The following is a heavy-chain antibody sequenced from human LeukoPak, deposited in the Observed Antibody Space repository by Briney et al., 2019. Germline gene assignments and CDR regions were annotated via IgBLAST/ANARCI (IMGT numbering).Heavy chain of an antibody. CDR1: GFTFSSYS. V-gene: IGHV3-48*04. CDR3: ARDTGYYDSSGYPHYYYGMDV. Sequence: GGSLRLSCAASGFTFSSYSMNWVRQAPGKGLEWVSYISSSSSTIYYADSVKGRFTISRDNAKNSLYLQMNSLRAEDTAVYYCARDTGYYDSSGYPHYYYGMDVWGQGTTVTVSS. D-gene: IGHD3-22*01. CDR2: ISSSSSTI. J-gene: IGHJ6*02.